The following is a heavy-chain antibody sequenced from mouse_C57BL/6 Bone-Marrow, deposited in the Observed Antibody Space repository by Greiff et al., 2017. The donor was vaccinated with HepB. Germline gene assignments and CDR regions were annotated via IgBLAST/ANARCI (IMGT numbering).Heavy chain of an antibody. CDR2: IRLKSDNYAT. CDR3: TGEHDGSSPFAY. D-gene: IGHD1-1*01. J-gene: IGHJ3*01. V-gene: IGHV6-3*01. CDR1: GFTFSNYW. Sequence: EVKVEESGGGLVQPGGSMKLSCVASGFTFSNYWMNWVRQSPEKGLEWVAQIRLKSDNYATHYAESVKGRFTISRDDSKSSVYLQMNNLRAEDTGIYYCTGEHDGSSPFAYWGQGTLVTVSA.